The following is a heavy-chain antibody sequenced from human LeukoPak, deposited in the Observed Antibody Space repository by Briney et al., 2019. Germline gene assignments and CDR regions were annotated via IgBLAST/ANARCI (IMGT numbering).Heavy chain of an antibody. CDR3: TIAAAETYFDY. Sequence: GGSLRLSCAASGFTFSGSAMHWVRQASGKGLEWVGRIRSKANSYATAYAASVKGRFTISRDDSKNTAYLQMSSLKTEDTAVYYCTIAAAETYFDYWGQGTLVTVSS. CDR2: IRSKANSYAT. V-gene: IGHV3-73*01. D-gene: IGHD6-13*01. CDR1: GFTFSGSA. J-gene: IGHJ4*02.